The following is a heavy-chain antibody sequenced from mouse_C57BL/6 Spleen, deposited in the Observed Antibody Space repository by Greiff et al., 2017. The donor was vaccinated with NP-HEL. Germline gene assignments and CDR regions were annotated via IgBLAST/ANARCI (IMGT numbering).Heavy chain of an antibody. D-gene: IGHD4-1*01. J-gene: IGHJ2*01. Sequence: VQLQQSGPELVKPGASVKISCKASGYAFSSSWMNWVKQRPGKGLEWIGRIYPGDGDTNYNGKFKGKATLTADKSSSTAYMQLSSLTSEDSAVYFCARYWGDYYFDYWGQGTTLTVSS. CDR1: GYAFSSSW. V-gene: IGHV1-82*01. CDR3: ARYWGDYYFDY. CDR2: IYPGDGDT.